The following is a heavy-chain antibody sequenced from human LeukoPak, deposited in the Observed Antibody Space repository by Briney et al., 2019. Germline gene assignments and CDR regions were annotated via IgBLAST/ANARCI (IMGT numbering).Heavy chain of an antibody. CDR1: GYSFTSYW. D-gene: IGHD2-15*01. J-gene: IGHJ6*02. V-gene: IGHV5-10-1*01. CDR2: IDPSDSYT. CDR3: ARHESGGSSMYYYYYGMDV. Sequence: GESLKISCKGSGYSFTSYWISWVRQMPGNGLEWMGRIDPSDSYTNYSPSFQGHVTISAEKSISTAYLQWSSLKAPDTAMYYCARHESGGSSMYYYYYGMDVWGQGTTVTVSS.